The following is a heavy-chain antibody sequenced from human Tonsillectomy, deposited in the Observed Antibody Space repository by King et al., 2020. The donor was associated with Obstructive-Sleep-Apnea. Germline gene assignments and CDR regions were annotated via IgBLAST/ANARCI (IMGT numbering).Heavy chain of an antibody. Sequence: VQLVESGGGLVKPGGSLTLSCAASGFTFSNAWMNWVRPAPGKGLEWVGRIISQTDGGTTDYAAPVQGRFTISRDDSKNTLYLQMNSLKTEDTAVYYCHDEASDKSWDFWGQGTLVTVSS. CDR3: HDEASDKSWDF. CDR2: IISQTDGGTT. D-gene: IGHD1-1*01. V-gene: IGHV3-15*01. J-gene: IGHJ4*02. CDR1: GFTFSNAW.